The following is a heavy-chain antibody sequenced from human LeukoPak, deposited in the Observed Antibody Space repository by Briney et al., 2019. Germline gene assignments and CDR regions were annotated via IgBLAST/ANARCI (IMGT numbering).Heavy chain of an antibody. V-gene: IGHV3-23*01. Sequence: GGSLRLSCAASGFTFSSYSMNWVRQAPGKGLEWVSSISGSGGTTLYADSVKGRFTISRDNSKNTLYLQMNNLRAEDTAVYYCAKLVGRYYGSGTSYNLDYWGQGTLVTVSS. CDR3: AKLVGRYYGSGTSYNLDY. D-gene: IGHD3-10*01. J-gene: IGHJ4*02. CDR1: GFTFSSYS. CDR2: ISGSGGTT.